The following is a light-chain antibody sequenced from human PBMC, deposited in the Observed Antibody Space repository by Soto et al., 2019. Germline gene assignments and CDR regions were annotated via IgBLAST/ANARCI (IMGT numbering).Light chain of an antibody. V-gene: IGKV1-5*03. CDR2: KAS. Sequence: DIQMTQSPSTLSASVGDTVTITCRASQSLSYWLAWYQQKPGQAPKLLIHKASTLESGVPSRFSGSGSATEFTLTISSLQPDDFATFYCQQYDRFPYTFGQGTKLEIK. CDR3: QQYDRFPYT. J-gene: IGKJ2*01. CDR1: QSLSYW.